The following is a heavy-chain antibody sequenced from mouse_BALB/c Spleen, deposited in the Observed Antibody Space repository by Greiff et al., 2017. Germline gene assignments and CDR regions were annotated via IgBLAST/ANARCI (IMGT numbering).Heavy chain of an antibody. CDR1: GYSITSDYA. CDR3: AGITTAIDY. CDR2: ISYSGST. J-gene: IGHJ2*01. Sequence: EVKLMESGPGLVKPSQSLSLTCTVTGYSITSDYAWNWIRQFPGNKLEWMGYISYSGSTSYNPSLKSRISITRDTSKNQFFLQLNSVTTEDTATCYCAGITTAIDYWGQGTTLTVSS. V-gene: IGHV3-2*02. D-gene: IGHD1-2*01.